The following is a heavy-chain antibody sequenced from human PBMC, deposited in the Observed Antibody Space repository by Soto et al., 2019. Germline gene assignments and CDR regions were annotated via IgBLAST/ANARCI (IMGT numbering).Heavy chain of an antibody. D-gene: IGHD6-6*01. J-gene: IGHJ6*03. CDR2: IYYSGST. V-gene: IGHV4-31*03. Sequence: PSETLSLTCTVSGGSISSGGYYWSWIRQHPGKSLEWIGYIYYSGSTYYNQSLKSRVTISVDTSKNQFSLKLSSVTAADTVVYFCARSSPAPSHYYYMDVWGKGTTVTVS. CDR1: GGSISSGGYY. CDR3: ARSSPAPSHYYYMDV.